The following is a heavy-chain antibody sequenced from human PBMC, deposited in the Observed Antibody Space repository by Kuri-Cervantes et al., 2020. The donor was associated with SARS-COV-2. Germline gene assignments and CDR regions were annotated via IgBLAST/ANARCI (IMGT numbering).Heavy chain of an antibody. J-gene: IGHJ4*02. CDR2: INPHRGGT. Sequence: ASVKVSCKASGYSYIGYYVHWVRQAPGQGLEWIGWINPHRGGTNYAQKFQGRVAMTWDTSISTAYMDLSRLKSDDTATYYCASPSMIRGVDLFDYWGQGTLVTVSS. CDR1: GYSYIGYY. D-gene: IGHD3-10*01. CDR3: ASPSMIRGVDLFDY. V-gene: IGHV1-2*02.